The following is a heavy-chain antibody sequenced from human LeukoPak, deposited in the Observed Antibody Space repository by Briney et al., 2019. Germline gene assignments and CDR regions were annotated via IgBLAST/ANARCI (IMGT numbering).Heavy chain of an antibody. J-gene: IGHJ4*02. CDR2: ISYDGTKK. D-gene: IGHD2-2*01. Sequence: PGGSLRLSCAASGFTFSTYTMHWVRQAPGKGLEWVAVISYDGTKKYYADSVKGRFTISRDNSKNTLFLQMSSLRAEDTAVYYCASGVVSATTFFDYWGQGTLVTVSS. CDR1: GFTFSTYT. CDR3: ASGVVSATTFFDY. V-gene: IGHV3-30-3*01.